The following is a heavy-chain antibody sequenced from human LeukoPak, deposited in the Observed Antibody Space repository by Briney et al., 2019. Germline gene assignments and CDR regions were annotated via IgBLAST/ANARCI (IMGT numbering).Heavy chain of an antibody. CDR2: IYSGGST. J-gene: IGHJ4*02. Sequence: PGGSLRLSCAASGFTVSSKYMSWVRQAPGKGLEWVSVIYSGGSTNYADSVKGRLTISRDNSKNTLYLQMNSLRAEDTAVYYCARGGGSYYFDYWGQGTLVTVSS. V-gene: IGHV3-53*01. D-gene: IGHD1-26*01. CDR3: ARGGGSYYFDY. CDR1: GFTVSSKY.